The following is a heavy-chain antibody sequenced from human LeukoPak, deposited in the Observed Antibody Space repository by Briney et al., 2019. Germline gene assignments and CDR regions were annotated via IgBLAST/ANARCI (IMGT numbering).Heavy chain of an antibody. V-gene: IGHV3-33*06. CDR2: IRYDGSNK. CDR1: GFTFSSYG. CDR3: AKDPHQRIAVAGYFDY. D-gene: IGHD6-19*01. Sequence: GRSLRLSCAASGFTFSSYGMHWVRQAPGKGLEWVAVIRYDGSNKNYADSVKGRFTISRDNSKNTLYLQMNSLRVEDTAVYYCAKDPHQRIAVAGYFDYWGQGTLVTVSS. J-gene: IGHJ4*02.